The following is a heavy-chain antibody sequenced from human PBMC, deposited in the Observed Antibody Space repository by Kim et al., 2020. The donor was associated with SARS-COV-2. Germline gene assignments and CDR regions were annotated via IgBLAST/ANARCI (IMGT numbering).Heavy chain of an antibody. D-gene: IGHD1-20*01. CDR1: GFTFSSYW. Sequence: GGSLRLSCAASGFTFSSYWMHWVRQAPGKGLVWVSRINSDGSSTSYADSVKGRFTISRDNAKNTLYLQMNSLRAEDTAVYYCASHRYNWNYYYYYGMDVWGQGTTVTVSS. V-gene: IGHV3-74*01. J-gene: IGHJ6*02. CDR3: ASHRYNWNYYYYYGMDV. CDR2: INSDGSST.